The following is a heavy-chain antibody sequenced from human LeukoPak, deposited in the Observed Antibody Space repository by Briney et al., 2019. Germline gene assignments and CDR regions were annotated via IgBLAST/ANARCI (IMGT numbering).Heavy chain of an antibody. CDR2: IYYSGTP. D-gene: IGHD3-16*01. J-gene: IGHJ4*02. Sequence: SETLSLTCTVSGGSISSYYWSWIRQPPGKGLEWIGYIYYSGTPNYNPSLKSRVTILVDTSKTQFSLILSSVTAADTAVYYCARQTSRGGGTDYWGQGALVTVSS. CDR1: GGSISSYY. CDR3: ARQTSRGGGTDY. V-gene: IGHV4-59*08.